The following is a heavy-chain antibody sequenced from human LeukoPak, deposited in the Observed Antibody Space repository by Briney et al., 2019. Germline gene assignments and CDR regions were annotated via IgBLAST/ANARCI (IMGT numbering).Heavy chain of an antibody. D-gene: IGHD2-15*01. Sequence: SVKVSCKASGFTFTSSAMQWVRQARGQRLEWIGWIVVGSGNTNYAQKFQERVTITRDMSTSTAYMELSSLRSEDTAVYYCAATLGHCSGGSCPGVAFDIWGQGTMVTVSS. CDR3: AATLGHCSGGSCPGVAFDI. V-gene: IGHV1-58*02. J-gene: IGHJ3*02. CDR1: GFTFTSSA. CDR2: IVVGSGNT.